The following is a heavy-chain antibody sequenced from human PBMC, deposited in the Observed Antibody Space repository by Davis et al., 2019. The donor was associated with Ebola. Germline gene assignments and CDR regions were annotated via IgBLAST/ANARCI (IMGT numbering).Heavy chain of an antibody. CDR1: GFTFSSYG. CDR3: AKDIVVVPAVIYYYYGMDV. Sequence: GGSLRLSCAASGFTFSSYGMHWVRQAPGKGLEWVAVISYDGSNKYYADSVKGRFTISRDNSKNTLYLQMNSLRAEDTAVYYCAKDIVVVPAVIYYYYGMDVWGKGTTVTVSS. D-gene: IGHD2-2*01. CDR2: ISYDGSNK. V-gene: IGHV3-30*18. J-gene: IGHJ6*04.